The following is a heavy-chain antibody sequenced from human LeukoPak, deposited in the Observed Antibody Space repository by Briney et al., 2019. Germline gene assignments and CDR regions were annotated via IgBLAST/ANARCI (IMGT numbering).Heavy chain of an antibody. CDR2: IYYSGST. CDR1: GGSISSYY. J-gene: IGHJ4*02. V-gene: IGHV4-59*01. Sequence: SETLSLTCTVSGGSISSYYWSWIRQPPGKGLEWIGYIYYSGSTNYNPSIKSRVTISVDTSKNQFSLKLSSVTAADTAVYYCARDRFGSFWGQGTLVTVSS. D-gene: IGHD3-10*01. CDR3: ARDRFGSF.